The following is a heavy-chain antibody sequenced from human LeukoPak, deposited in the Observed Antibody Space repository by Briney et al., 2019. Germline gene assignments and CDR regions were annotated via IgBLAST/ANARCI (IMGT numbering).Heavy chain of an antibody. D-gene: IGHD3-22*01. Sequence: SETLALTCTVSGGSISGYYWSWIRQPPGKGLEWIGYIRYSGTTNYSPSLKSRATISVDTSKNQFSLNLISVAAADTAIYYCARVSSGGYFHTYYFDYWGQGTLVTVSS. CDR3: ARVSSGGYFHTYYFDY. J-gene: IGHJ4*02. CDR1: GGSISGYY. CDR2: IRYSGTT. V-gene: IGHV4-59*01.